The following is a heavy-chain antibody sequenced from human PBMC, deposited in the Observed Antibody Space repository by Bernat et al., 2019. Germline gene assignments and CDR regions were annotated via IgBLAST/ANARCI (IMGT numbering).Heavy chain of an antibody. CDR1: GFTFSSYA. Sequence: QVQLVESGGGVVQPGRSLRLSCAASGFTFSSYAMHWVRQAPGKGLEWVAVISYDGSNKYYADSVKGRFTISRDNSKNTLYLQMNGLRAEDTAVYYCARDLELGHSGYDHLSFGYGMDVWGQGTTVTVSS. J-gene: IGHJ6*02. CDR2: ISYDGSNK. V-gene: IGHV3-30-3*01. CDR3: ARDLELGHSGYDHLSFGYGMDV. D-gene: IGHD5-12*01.